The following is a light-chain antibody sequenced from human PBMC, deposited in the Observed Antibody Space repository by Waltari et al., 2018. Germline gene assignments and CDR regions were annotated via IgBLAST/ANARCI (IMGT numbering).Light chain of an antibody. Sequence: DIQMTQSPSSLSASVGDTVTVTCRASQNIRTQLNWYQQKPATAPKLLIYGASTLQRGGPSRFSGSASGTDFTLTVTNLQPDDFAVYFCQQSFSSPWTFGQGTRV. J-gene: IGKJ1*01. V-gene: IGKV1-39*01. CDR3: QQSFSSPWT. CDR2: GAS. CDR1: QNIRTQ.